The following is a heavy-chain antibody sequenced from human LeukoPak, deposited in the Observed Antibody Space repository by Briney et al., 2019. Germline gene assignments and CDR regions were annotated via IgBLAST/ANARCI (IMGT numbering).Heavy chain of an antibody. CDR3: ARTRVGTPTPTFDY. J-gene: IGHJ4*02. Sequence: LFLTCSVSGGSISPYYWSWIRQPPGKGLEWVSSISGRSTYTYYADSMQGRFTISRDDARDSLFLQMDSLRAEDTAVYYCARTRVGTPTPTFDYWGQGTLVTVSS. V-gene: IGHV3-11*06. CDR1: GGSISPYY. D-gene: IGHD1-26*01. CDR2: ISGRSTYT.